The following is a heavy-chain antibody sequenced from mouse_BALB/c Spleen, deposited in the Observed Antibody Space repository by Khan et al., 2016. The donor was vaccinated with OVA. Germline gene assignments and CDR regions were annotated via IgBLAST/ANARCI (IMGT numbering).Heavy chain of an antibody. CDR3: VSDWAYYRNDGWFGY. CDR1: GYTFASYT. Sequence: QVQLKESGAELARPGASVKMSCKASGYTFASYTIHWIKQRPGQGLEWIGYINPSNGYTNYNQKFKDKATLTADKSSTTAYMQLSSLTSDDSAVYNCVSDWAYYRNDGWFGYWGQGTLVTVSA. J-gene: IGHJ3*01. D-gene: IGHD2-14*01. V-gene: IGHV1-4*01. CDR2: INPSNGYT.